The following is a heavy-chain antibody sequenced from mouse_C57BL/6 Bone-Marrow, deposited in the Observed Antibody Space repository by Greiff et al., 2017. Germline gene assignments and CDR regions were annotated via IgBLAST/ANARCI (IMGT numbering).Heavy chain of an antibody. CDR3: TGKGDGSLLDRYFDI. J-gene: IGHJ1*03. CDR1: GYSFTSYW. D-gene: IGHD1-1*01. V-gene: IGHV1-5*01. Sequence: EVKLQQSGPVLARPGASVKMSCKTSGYSFTSYWMHWVKQRPGQGLAWIGAIYPGNRDTSSNQKFKGKAKLTAVTSASTAYLELSSLTNEDSAVYYCTGKGDGSLLDRYFDIWGTGTTVTVSS. CDR2: IYPGNRDT.